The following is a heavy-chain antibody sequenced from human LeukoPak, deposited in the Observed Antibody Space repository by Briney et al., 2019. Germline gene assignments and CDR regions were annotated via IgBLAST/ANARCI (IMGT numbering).Heavy chain of an antibody. CDR3: ARDRWDSSSMAMDY. D-gene: IGHD6-6*01. CDR1: GGSIRSYY. V-gene: IGHV3-66*01. J-gene: IGHJ4*02. Sequence: PSETLSLTCTVSGGSIRSYYWSWVRQAPGKGLEWVSVIYSGGSTYYADSVKGRFTISRDNSKNTLYLQMNSLRAEDTAVYYCARDRWDSSSMAMDYWGQGTLVTVSS. CDR2: IYSGGST.